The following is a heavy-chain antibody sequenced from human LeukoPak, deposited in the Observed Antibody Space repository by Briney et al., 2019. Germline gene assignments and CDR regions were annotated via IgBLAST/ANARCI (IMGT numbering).Heavy chain of an antibody. CDR2: IYPGDSDT. CDR1: GNTFSTYW. Sequence: KIGESLKISCKGSGNTFSTYWIAWVRQMPGKGLECLGIIYPGDSDTRYSTSFQGQVTISADKSINTAPLQWRSLQASDTAIYYCARLRGPPGDTAYYFDSWGQGTLVTVSS. CDR3: ARLRGPPGDTAYYFDS. J-gene: IGHJ4*02. V-gene: IGHV5-51*01. D-gene: IGHD5-18*01.